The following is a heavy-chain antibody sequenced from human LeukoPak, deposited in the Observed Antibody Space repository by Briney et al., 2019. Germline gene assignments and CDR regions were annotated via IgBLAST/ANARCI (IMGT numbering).Heavy chain of an antibody. Sequence: PGRSLRLSCAASGFTFSSYGMHWVRQAPGKGLEWVAVISYDGSNKYYADSVKGRFTISRDNSKNTLYLQMNSLRAEDTAVYYCAKDTDYYDSSGSFDYWGQGTLVTVSS. J-gene: IGHJ4*02. D-gene: IGHD3-22*01. CDR3: AKDTDYYDSSGSFDY. V-gene: IGHV3-30*18. CDR2: ISYDGSNK. CDR1: GFTFSSYG.